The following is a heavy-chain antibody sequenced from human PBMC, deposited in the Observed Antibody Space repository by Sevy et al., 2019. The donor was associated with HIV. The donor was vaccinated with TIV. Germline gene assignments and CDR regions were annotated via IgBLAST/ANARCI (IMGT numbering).Heavy chain of an antibody. D-gene: IGHD6-19*01. CDR2: IYYSGRT. CDR1: GGSISRSNYY. Sequence: SETLSLTCTVSGGSISRSNYYWGWIRQPPGKGLEWIGSIYYSGRTYYKPSLKSRVTISLEKSKNQFSRKLSSVTAADTAVYYCARVTWYTSGWYWFEPWGQGTLVTVSS. J-gene: IGHJ5*02. CDR3: ARVTWYTSGWYWFEP. V-gene: IGHV4-39*01.